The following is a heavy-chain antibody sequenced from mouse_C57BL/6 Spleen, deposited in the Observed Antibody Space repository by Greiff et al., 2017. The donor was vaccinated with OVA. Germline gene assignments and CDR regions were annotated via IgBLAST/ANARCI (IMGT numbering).Heavy chain of an antibody. Sequence: VQLQQPGAELVKPGASVKLSCKASGYTFTSYWMQWVKQRPGQGLEWIGEIDPSDSYTNYNQKFKGKATLTVDTSSRTAYMQLSSLTSEDSAVYYCALDGYRYYAMDYWGQGTSVTVSS. CDR1: GYTFTSYW. D-gene: IGHD2-3*01. CDR2: IDPSDSYT. V-gene: IGHV1-50*01. CDR3: ALDGYRYYAMDY. J-gene: IGHJ4*01.